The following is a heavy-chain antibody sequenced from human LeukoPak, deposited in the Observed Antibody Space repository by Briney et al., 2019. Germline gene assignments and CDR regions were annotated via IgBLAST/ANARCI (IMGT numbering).Heavy chain of an antibody. CDR3: ARDNSGIMITFGGVIVDPTRFDP. CDR2: IYTSGST. V-gene: IGHV4-4*07. J-gene: IGHJ5*02. D-gene: IGHD3-16*02. Sequence: SETLSLTCTVSGGSISSYYWSWIRQPAGKGLEWIGRIYTSGSTNYNPSPKSRVTTSVDTSKNQFSLKLSSVTAADTAVYYCARDNSGIMITFGGVIVDPTRFDPWGQGTLVTVSS. CDR1: GGSISSYY.